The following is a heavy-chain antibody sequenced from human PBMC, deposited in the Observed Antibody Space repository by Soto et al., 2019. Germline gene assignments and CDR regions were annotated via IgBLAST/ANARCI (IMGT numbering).Heavy chain of an antibody. CDR3: AHRRDDLLTGHYYFDY. V-gene: IGHV2-5*02. CDR1: GFSLNTRGVG. Sequence: SGPTLVNPTQTLTLTCTFSGFSLNTRGVGVGWIRQPPGKALEWLALISWDGEKRYSPSLKSRLTITKDTSENQVVLTMTNMDPVDTATHYCAHRRDDLLTGHYYFDYWGQGTLVTVSS. CDR2: ISWDGEK. J-gene: IGHJ4*02. D-gene: IGHD3-9*01.